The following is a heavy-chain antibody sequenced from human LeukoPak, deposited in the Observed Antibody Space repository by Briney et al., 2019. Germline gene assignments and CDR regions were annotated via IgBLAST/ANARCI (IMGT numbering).Heavy chain of an antibody. Sequence: GGSLRLSCAASGFTFSSDWMHWVRQAPGKGLVWVSRINSDGSSTSYADSVKGRFTISRDNAKNTLYLQMNSLRAEDTAVYYCARDEGLTDDYFDYWGQGTLVTVSS. CDR2: INSDGSST. CDR3: ARDEGLTDDYFDY. D-gene: IGHD4/OR15-4a*01. J-gene: IGHJ4*02. CDR1: GFTFSSDW. V-gene: IGHV3-74*01.